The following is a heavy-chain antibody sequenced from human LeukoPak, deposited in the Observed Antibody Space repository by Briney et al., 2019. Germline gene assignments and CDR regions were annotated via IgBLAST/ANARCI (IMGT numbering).Heavy chain of an antibody. Sequence: ASVKVSCKASGYTFTSYGISWVRQAPGQGLEWMGWISAYNGNTNYAQKLQGRLTMTTDTSTNTAYMELRSLRSDDTAVYYCVRDAPRLNDYGDYALDYWGQGTLVTVSS. V-gene: IGHV1-18*01. CDR1: GYTFTSYG. D-gene: IGHD4-17*01. CDR3: VRDAPRLNDYGDYALDY. CDR2: ISAYNGNT. J-gene: IGHJ4*02.